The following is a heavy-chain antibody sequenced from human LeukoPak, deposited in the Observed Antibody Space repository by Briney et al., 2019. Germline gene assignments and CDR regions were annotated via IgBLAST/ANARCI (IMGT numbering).Heavy chain of an antibody. D-gene: IGHD6-6*01. CDR1: GFTFSSYW. CDR3: ARGGNSSWDY. J-gene: IGHJ4*02. V-gene: IGHV3-7*01. Sequence: GSLRLSCAASGFTFSSYWMHWVRQAPGKGLEWVANIKPDGTEKYYVDSLKGRFTISRDNAKNSLYLQLNSLRVEDTAVYYCARGGNSSWDYWGQGALVTVSS. CDR2: IKPDGTEK.